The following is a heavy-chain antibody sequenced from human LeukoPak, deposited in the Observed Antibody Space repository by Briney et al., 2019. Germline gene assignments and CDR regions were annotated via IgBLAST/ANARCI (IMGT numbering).Heavy chain of an antibody. D-gene: IGHD3-3*01. V-gene: IGHV4-59*01. CDR2: IYYSGST. CDR1: GGSISSYY. Sequence: SETLSLTCTVSGGSISSYYWSWIRQPPGKGLEWIGYIYYSGSTNYNPPLKSRVTISVDTSKNQFSLKLSSVTAADTAVYYCAKDWSIFGARDWFDPWGQGTLVTVSS. J-gene: IGHJ5*02. CDR3: AKDWSIFGARDWFDP.